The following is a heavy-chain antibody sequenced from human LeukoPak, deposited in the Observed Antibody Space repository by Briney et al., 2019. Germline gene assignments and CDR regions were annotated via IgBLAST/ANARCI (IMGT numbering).Heavy chain of an antibody. CDR1: GYTFTGYY. Sequence: ASVKVSCKASGYTFTGYYMHWVRQAPGRGLEWMGWINPNSGGTNYAQKFQGRVTMTRDTSISTAYMELSRLRSDDTAVYYCARDRERNYGSGSYPDDYWGQGTLVTVSS. D-gene: IGHD3-10*01. J-gene: IGHJ4*02. CDR3: ARDRERNYGSGSYPDDY. V-gene: IGHV1-2*02. CDR2: INPNSGGT.